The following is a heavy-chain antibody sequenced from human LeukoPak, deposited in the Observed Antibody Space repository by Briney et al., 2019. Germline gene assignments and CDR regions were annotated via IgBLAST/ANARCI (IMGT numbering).Heavy chain of an antibody. CDR2: IFYIGST. Sequence: PSQTLSLTCPVSGDSIINYYWSWIRQPPGKGLEWIGYIFYIGSTNYNPSLKSRVTISLDTSKNQSSLDLSSVTAADTAVYYCAREAVGSSGYYPFDYWGQGILVTVSS. CDR1: GDSIINYY. CDR3: AREAVGSSGYYPFDY. J-gene: IGHJ4*02. D-gene: IGHD3-22*01. V-gene: IGHV4-59*13.